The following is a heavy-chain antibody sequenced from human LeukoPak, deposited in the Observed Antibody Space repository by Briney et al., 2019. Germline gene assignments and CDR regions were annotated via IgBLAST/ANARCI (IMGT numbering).Heavy chain of an antibody. V-gene: IGHV1-69*13. CDR3: ARREIRGGGWAFFDY. J-gene: IGHJ4*02. D-gene: IGHD2-15*01. CDR2: IIPIFGTA. CDR1: GGTFSSYA. Sequence: EASVKVSCKASGGTFSSYAISWVRQAPGQGLEWMGGIIPIFGTANYAQKFQGRVTITADESTSTAYMELSSLRSEDTAVYYCARREIRGGGWAFFDYWGQGTLVTVSS.